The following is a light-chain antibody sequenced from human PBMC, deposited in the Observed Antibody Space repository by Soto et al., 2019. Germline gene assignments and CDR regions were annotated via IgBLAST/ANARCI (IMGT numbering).Light chain of an antibody. J-gene: IGLJ1*01. V-gene: IGLV2-11*01. CDR3: CSYAGSYPLV. Sequence: QSALTQPRSVSGPPGQSVTISCTGTSSDVGGYNYVSWYQQHPGKAPKLMIYDVSKRPSGVPDRFSGSKSGNTASLTISGLQAEDEADYYCCSYAGSYPLVFGTGTKVTVL. CDR2: DVS. CDR1: SSDVGGYNY.